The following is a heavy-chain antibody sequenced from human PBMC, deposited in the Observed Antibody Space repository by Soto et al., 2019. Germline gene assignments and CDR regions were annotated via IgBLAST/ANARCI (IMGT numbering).Heavy chain of an antibody. J-gene: IGHJ5*02. CDR2: IYYSGST. V-gene: IGHV4-30-4*08. Sequence: SETLSLTCTVSGGSISSGGYYWSWIRQHPGKGLEWIGYIYYSGSTYYNPSLKSRVTISVDTSKNQFSLKLSSVTAADTAVYYCARGIGYYDSSGYYNWFDPWGQGTLVTVSS. CDR1: GGSISSGGYY. D-gene: IGHD3-22*01. CDR3: ARGIGYYDSSGYYNWFDP.